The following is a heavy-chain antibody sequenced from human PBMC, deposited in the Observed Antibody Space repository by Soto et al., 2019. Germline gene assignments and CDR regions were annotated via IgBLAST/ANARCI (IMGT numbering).Heavy chain of an antibody. V-gene: IGHV1-46*01. J-gene: IGHJ5*02. Sequence: HGQLVQSGAEVKNPGASVKVSCKASGYTFTNYYMHWVRQAPEQGLAWMGIINPIGGSPSFAQKFHGRVSITRDTSTSTVYMELSSLTSEDTAVYYCARDGANIVSLLGLTRPDPWGQRTQLTLSS. CDR1: GYTFTNYY. D-gene: IGHD2-15*01. CDR3: ARDGANIVSLLGLTRPDP. CDR2: INPIGGSP.